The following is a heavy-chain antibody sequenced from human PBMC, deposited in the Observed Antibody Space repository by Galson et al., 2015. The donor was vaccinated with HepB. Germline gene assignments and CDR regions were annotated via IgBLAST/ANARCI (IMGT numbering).Heavy chain of an antibody. V-gene: IGHV3-30*04. Sequence: SLRLSCAASGFTFSSYAMHWVRQAPGKGLEWVAVISYDGSNKYYADSVKGRFTISRDNSKNTLYLQMNSLRAEDTAVYYCARGREYQLLIHSSYGMDVWGQGTTVTVSS. CDR3: ARGREYQLLIHSSYGMDV. CDR1: GFTFSSYA. CDR2: ISYDGSNK. J-gene: IGHJ6*02. D-gene: IGHD2-2*01.